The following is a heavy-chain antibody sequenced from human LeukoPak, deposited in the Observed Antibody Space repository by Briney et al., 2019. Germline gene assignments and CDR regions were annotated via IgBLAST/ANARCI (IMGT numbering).Heavy chain of an antibody. CDR2: ISWNSGSI. J-gene: IGHJ4*02. D-gene: IGHD2-2*01. CDR1: GFTFDDYA. Sequence: PGGSLRLSCAASGFTFDDYAMHWVRQAPGKGLEWVPGISWNSGSIGYADSVKGRFTISRDNSKNTLYLQMNSLRAEDTAVYYCAKLIDIVVVPAAMASDYWGQGTLVTVSS. V-gene: IGHV3-9*01. CDR3: AKLIDIVVVPAAMASDY.